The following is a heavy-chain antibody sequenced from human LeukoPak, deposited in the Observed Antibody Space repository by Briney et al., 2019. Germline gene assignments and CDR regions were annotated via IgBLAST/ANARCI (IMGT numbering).Heavy chain of an antibody. V-gene: IGHV6-1*01. Sequence: SRTLSLTCAISGDSVSSNSAAWNWIRQSPSRGLEWLGRTYYRSKWYNDYAVSVKSRITINPDTSKNQFSLQLNSVTPEDTAVYYCAREGYSSSWSDYYYGMDVWGQGTTVTVSS. CDR2: TYYRSKWYN. CDR1: GDSVSSNSAA. D-gene: IGHD6-13*01. J-gene: IGHJ6*02. CDR3: AREGYSSSWSDYYYGMDV.